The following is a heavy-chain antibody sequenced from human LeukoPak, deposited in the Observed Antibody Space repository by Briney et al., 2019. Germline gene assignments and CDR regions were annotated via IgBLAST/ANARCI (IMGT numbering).Heavy chain of an antibody. Sequence: ASVKVSCKASGYTSTSYGISWVRQAPGQGLEWMGWISACNGNTNYAQKLQGRGTMTTDTSTSTSYMELSSLRSDDTAVYYCARMRTTVTSYYFDYWGQGTLVTVSS. CDR2: ISACNGNT. CDR3: ARMRTTVTSYYFDY. CDR1: GYTSTSYG. V-gene: IGHV1-18*01. D-gene: IGHD4-17*01. J-gene: IGHJ4*02.